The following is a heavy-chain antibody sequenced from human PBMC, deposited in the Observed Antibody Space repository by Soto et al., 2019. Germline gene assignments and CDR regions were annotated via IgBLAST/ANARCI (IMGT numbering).Heavy chain of an antibody. CDR2: IYYSGST. D-gene: IGHD3-22*01. CDR3: ARGNNYYDSSGYQSLDY. V-gene: IGHV4-30-4*01. CDR1: GGSISSGDYY. J-gene: IGHJ4*02. Sequence: KPSETLSLTCTVSGGSISSGDYYWSWIRQPPGKGLEWIGYIYYSGSTYYNPSLKSRVTISVDTSKNQFSLKLSSVTAADTAVYYCARGNNYYDSSGYQSLDYWGQGTLVTVSS.